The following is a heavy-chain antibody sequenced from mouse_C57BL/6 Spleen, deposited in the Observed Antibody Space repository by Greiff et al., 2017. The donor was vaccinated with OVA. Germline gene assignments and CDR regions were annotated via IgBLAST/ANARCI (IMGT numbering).Heavy chain of an antibody. CDR3: ASPNWDYWYLDV. J-gene: IGHJ1*03. V-gene: IGHV5-4*01. D-gene: IGHD4-1*01. Sequence: DVHLVESGGGLVKPGGSLKLSCAASGFTFSSYAMSWVRQTPEKRLEWVATLSDGGSYSSYPDNVNGRFTNSRDNAKNNLYLQMGHLKSENTAMYYCASPNWDYWYLDVWGTGTTVTVSS. CDR1: GFTFSSYA. CDR2: LSDGGSYS.